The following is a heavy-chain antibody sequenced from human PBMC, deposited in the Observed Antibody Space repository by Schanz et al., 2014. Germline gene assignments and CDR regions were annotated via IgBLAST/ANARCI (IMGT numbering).Heavy chain of an antibody. D-gene: IGHD3-10*01. CDR3: AKDGPGGSGSYSADGGMDV. CDR1: GSIFSKLL. Sequence: QVQLVQSGAEVKKPGASVKVSCKVSGSIFSKLLMHWVRQGPAKGLEWMGGFDPKKGEAIYAQKFQGRVTMTEDTSTGTAYMELRSLTSEDTAVYYCAKDGPGGSGSYSADGGMDVWGKGTTVIVSS. J-gene: IGHJ6*04. CDR2: FDPKKGEA. V-gene: IGHV1-24*01.